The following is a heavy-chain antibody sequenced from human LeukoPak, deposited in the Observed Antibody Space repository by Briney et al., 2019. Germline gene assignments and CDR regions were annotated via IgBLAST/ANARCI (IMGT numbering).Heavy chain of an antibody. CDR3: ARRSSSWQYYFDY. Sequence: GGSLRLSCTVSGFTVSSNSMSWVRQAPGKGLEWVSFIYSDNTHYSDSVKGRFTISRDNSKNTLYLQMNSLRAEDTAVYYCARRSSSWQYYFDYWGQGTLVTVSS. CDR2: IYSDNT. CDR1: GFTVSSNS. D-gene: IGHD6-13*01. V-gene: IGHV3-53*01. J-gene: IGHJ4*02.